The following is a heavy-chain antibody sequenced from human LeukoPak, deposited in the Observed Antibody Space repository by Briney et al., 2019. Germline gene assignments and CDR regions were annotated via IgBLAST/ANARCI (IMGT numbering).Heavy chain of an antibody. CDR1: GGSISSSSYY. CDR3: ARDDYGDYAFDI. V-gene: IGHV4-39*07. Sequence: SETLSLTCTVSGGSISSSSYYWGWIRQPPGKGLEWIGEINHSGSTNYNPSLKSRVTISVDTSKNQFSLKLSSVTAADTAVYYCARDDYGDYAFDIWGQGTMVTVSS. J-gene: IGHJ3*02. D-gene: IGHD4-17*01. CDR2: INHSGST.